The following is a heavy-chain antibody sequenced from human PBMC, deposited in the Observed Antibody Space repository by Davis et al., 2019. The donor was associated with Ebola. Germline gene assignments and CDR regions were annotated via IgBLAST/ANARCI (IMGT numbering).Heavy chain of an antibody. D-gene: IGHD2-8*01. CDR3: ARECSNGVHWWFDP. CDR1: GGSFSGYY. CDR2: INHSGST. V-gene: IGHV4-34*01. J-gene: IGHJ5*02. Sequence: MPGGSLRLSCAVYGGSFSGYYWSWIRQPPGKGLEWIGEINHSGSTNYNPSLKSRVTISVDKSKNQFPLKLSSVTAADTAEYYCARECSNGVHWWFDPWGQGTLVTASS.